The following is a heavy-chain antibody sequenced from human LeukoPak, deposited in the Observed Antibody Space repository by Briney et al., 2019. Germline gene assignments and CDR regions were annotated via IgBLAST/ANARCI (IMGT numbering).Heavy chain of an antibody. CDR3: ARRQNTDSSDVKGAFDI. D-gene: IGHD3-22*01. V-gene: IGHV4-39*02. Sequence: SETLSLTCTVSGGSIIRSTYYWSWIRQPPGKGPEWIGSIYFSGSTYYNPSLESRVTISVDTSKNDFSLKLSSVTAADPAVYYCARRQNTDSSDVKGAFDIWGQGTMVTVSS. CDR1: GGSIIRSTYY. J-gene: IGHJ3*02. CDR2: IYFSGST.